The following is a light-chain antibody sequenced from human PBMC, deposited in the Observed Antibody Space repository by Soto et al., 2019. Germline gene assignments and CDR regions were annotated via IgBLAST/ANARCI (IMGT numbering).Light chain of an antibody. CDR3: MQGTHWPPT. Sequence: DVVMTQSPLSLPVTLGQPASISCRSSQSLVQSDGNTYLNWLQQRPGQSPRRLIYKVSNRDSGVPDRFSGSGSGADFTLKISRVEAEDVGVYYCMQGTHWPPTFGQGTKVETK. J-gene: IGKJ1*01. CDR1: QSLVQSDGNTY. CDR2: KVS. V-gene: IGKV2-30*02.